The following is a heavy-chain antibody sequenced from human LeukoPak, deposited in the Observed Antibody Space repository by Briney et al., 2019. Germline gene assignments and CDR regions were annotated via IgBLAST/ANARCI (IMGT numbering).Heavy chain of an antibody. Sequence: GWSLTLSCAASGFTLSSYAMSWVRQPPGQGLEWVSVIYSGGSTYYADSVKGRFTISRDNYKNTLYLQMNSLRAEDTAVYYCASDYYDSRGPLGYWGQGTLVTVSS. CDR1: GFTLSSYA. J-gene: IGHJ4*02. V-gene: IGHV3-66*01. D-gene: IGHD3-22*01. CDR2: IYSGGST. CDR3: ASDYYDSRGPLGY.